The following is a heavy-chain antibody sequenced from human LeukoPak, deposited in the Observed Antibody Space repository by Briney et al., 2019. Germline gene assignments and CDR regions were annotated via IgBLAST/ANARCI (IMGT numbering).Heavy chain of an antibody. J-gene: IGHJ4*02. D-gene: IGHD4-17*01. V-gene: IGHV4-59*12. CDR3: ARDGHGDYYFDY. CDR2: IYYSGST. CDR1: GGSISSYY. Sequence: SETLSLTCTVSGGSISSYYWSWIRQPPGKGLEWIGYIYYSGSTNYNPSLKSRVTISVDTSKNQFSLKLSSVTAADTAVYYCARDGHGDYYFDYWGQGTLVTVSS.